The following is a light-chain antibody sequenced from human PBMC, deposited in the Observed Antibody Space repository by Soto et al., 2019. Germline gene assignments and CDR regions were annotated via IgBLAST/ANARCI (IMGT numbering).Light chain of an antibody. CDR2: EIN. J-gene: IGLJ2*01. V-gene: IGLV2-8*01. Sequence: QSVLTQPPSASGSPGQSVTISCTGTSSDVGGFTYVSWYQQHPGKPPRLILFEINKRPSGVPDRFSGSKSGNTASLTISGLQAEDEADYYCSSYTGINNLLFGGGTKLTVL. CDR3: SSYTGINNLL. CDR1: SSDVGGFTY.